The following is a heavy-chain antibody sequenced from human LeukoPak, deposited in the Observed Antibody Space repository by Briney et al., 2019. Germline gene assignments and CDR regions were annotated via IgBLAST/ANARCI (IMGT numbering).Heavy chain of an antibody. CDR1: GFTVSSNY. CDR3: ARGGYSYGYDFGYFDY. Sequence: PGGSLRLSCAASGFTVSSNYMSWVRQAPGKGLEWVSVIYSGGSTYYADSVKGRFTISRDNSKNTLYLQMNSLRAEDTAVYYRARGGYSYGYDFGYFDYWGQGTLVTVSS. CDR2: IYSGGST. V-gene: IGHV3-53*01. D-gene: IGHD5-18*01. J-gene: IGHJ4*02.